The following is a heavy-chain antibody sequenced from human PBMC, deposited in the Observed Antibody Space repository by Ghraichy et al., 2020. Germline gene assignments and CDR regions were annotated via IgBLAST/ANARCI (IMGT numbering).Heavy chain of an antibody. CDR2: ISYDGSNK. D-gene: IGHD3-3*01. CDR3: ARTHLYYDFWSGYYYYYYMDV. J-gene: IGHJ6*03. Sequence: GGSLRLSCAASGFTFSSYAMHWVRQAPGKGLEWVAVISYDGSNKYYADSVKGRFTISRDNSKNTLYLQMNSLRAEDTAVYYCARTHLYYDFWSGYYYYYYMDVWGKGTTVTVSS. V-gene: IGHV3-30-3*01. CDR1: GFTFSSYA.